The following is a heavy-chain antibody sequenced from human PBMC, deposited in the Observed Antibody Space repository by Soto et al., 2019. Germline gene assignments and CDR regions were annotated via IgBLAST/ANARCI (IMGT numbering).Heavy chain of an antibody. J-gene: IGHJ6*02. Sequence: SETLSLTCTVSGGSISSGDYYWSWIRQPPGKGLEWIGYIYYSGSTYYNPSLKSRVTISVDTSKNQFSLKLSSVTAADTAVYYCATTYCSSTSCFGYYGMDVWGQGTTVTVSS. CDR2: IYYSGST. CDR3: ATTYCSSTSCFGYYGMDV. D-gene: IGHD2-2*01. CDR1: GGSISSGDYY. V-gene: IGHV4-30-4*01.